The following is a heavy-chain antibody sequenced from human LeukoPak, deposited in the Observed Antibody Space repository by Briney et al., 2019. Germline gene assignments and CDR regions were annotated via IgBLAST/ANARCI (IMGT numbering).Heavy chain of an antibody. CDR1: GFTFSSYS. Sequence: GTLRLSCAASGFTFSSYSMNWVRQAPGKGLEWVSYISSSSSTIYYADSVKGRFTISRDNAKNSLYLQMNSLRAEDTAVYYCARECYDFWSGYYAAGKYYYYMDVWGKGTTVTVSS. D-gene: IGHD3-3*01. V-gene: IGHV3-48*01. J-gene: IGHJ6*03. CDR2: ISSSSSTI. CDR3: ARECYDFWSGYYAAGKYYYYMDV.